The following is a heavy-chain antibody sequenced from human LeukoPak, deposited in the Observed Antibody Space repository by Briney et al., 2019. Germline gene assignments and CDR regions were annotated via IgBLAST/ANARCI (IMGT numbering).Heavy chain of an antibody. D-gene: IGHD5-18*01. J-gene: IGHJ4*02. Sequence: GCALRLSCAASGFNFNIYEMSWVRQAPGKGLEWVSYISGSDNVKYYADSVKGRFTISRDSAKDLLYLQMNSLSGEDTGVYYCARGLRGYTYGLDYWGQGTLVAVSS. CDR2: ISGSDNVK. V-gene: IGHV3-48*03. CDR1: GFNFNIYE. CDR3: ARGLRGYTYGLDY.